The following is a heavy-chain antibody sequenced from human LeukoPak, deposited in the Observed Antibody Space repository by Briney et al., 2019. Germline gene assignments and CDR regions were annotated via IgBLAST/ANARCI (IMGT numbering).Heavy chain of an antibody. CDR2: IYSGGST. J-gene: IGHJ4*02. CDR1: GFTVSSNY. Sequence: GGSLILSCAASGFTVSSNYMSWVRQAPGKGLEWVSVIYSGGSTYYADSVKGRFTVSRDNSKNTLYLQMDSLRAEDTAVYYCATNSYYYGSGNYDYWGQGTLVTVSS. D-gene: IGHD3-10*01. CDR3: ATNSYYYGSGNYDY. V-gene: IGHV3-53*01.